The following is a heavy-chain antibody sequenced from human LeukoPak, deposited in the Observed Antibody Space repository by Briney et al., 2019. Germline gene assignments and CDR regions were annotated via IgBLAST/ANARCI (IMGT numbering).Heavy chain of an antibody. CDR2: IKSDGSIT. Sequence: GGSLRLSCAASGFTFTTYWMHWVRQAPGKGLVWVSHIKSDGSITSYADSVKGRFTISRDNAKNTLYLQMNSLRAEDTAVYYCARDAVDTANAVWGQGTTVTVSS. CDR3: ARDAVDTANAV. CDR1: GFTFTTYW. D-gene: IGHD5-18*01. V-gene: IGHV3-74*01. J-gene: IGHJ6*02.